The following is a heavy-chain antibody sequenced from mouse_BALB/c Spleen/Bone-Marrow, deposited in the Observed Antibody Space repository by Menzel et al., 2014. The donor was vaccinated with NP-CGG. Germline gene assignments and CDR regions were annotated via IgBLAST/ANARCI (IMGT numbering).Heavy chain of an antibody. J-gene: IGHJ2*01. CDR1: GFSFSSFG. V-gene: IGHV5-17*02. CDR2: ISSGSITI. CDR3: TRGGNWEDFDY. Sequence: EVHLVESGGGLVQPGGSRKLSCSASGFSFSSFGMPWVRQAPEKGLEWVAYISSGSITIFYADTVKGRFTISRDNPKNTLFLQMTSLRSEDTAMYYCTRGGNWEDFDYWGQGTTLTVSS. D-gene: IGHD4-1*01.